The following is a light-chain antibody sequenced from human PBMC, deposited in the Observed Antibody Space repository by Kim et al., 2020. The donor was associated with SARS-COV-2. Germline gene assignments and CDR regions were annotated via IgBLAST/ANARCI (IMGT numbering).Light chain of an antibody. CDR1: QSMSSW. Sequence: SAFVGDRVTITCRASQSMSSWLAWYQQKPGKAPKLLIYDASSLEGGVPSRCSGSGSGTDFTLTISSLQPDDFATYYCQQYHSYPYTFGQGTKLEI. V-gene: IGKV1-5*01. CDR3: QQYHSYPYT. J-gene: IGKJ2*01. CDR2: DAS.